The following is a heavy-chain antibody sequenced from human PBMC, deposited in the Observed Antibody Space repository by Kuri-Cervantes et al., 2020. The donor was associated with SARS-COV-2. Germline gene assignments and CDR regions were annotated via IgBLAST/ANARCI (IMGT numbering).Heavy chain of an antibody. CDR1: GFTFSSYG. CDR2: IWYDGSNK. Sequence: GGSLRLFCAASGFTFSSYGMHWVRQAPGKGLEWVAVIWYDGSNKYYVDSVKGRFTISRDNSKNTLYLQMNSLRAEDTALYYCAAELVAAYGMDVWGQGTTVTVSS. V-gene: IGHV3-33*01. CDR3: AAELVAAYGMDV. J-gene: IGHJ6*02. D-gene: IGHD1-7*01.